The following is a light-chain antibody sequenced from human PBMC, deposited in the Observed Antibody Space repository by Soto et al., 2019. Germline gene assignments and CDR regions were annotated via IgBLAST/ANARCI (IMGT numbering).Light chain of an antibody. V-gene: IGKV3-11*01. CDR1: QSVNNY. CDR3: QQRGTWPWLT. J-gene: IGKJ4*01. CDR2: DAS. Sequence: EIVLKQSPGTLSLSPGERATLSCRASQSVNNYLAWYQQKPGQAPRLLIYDASNRATGIPPRFSGSGSGTDFTLTISSLEPEVSAVYYCQQRGTWPWLTFGGGTRVEI.